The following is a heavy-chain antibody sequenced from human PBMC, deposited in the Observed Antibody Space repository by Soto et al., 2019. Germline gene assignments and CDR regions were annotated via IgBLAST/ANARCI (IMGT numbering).Heavy chain of an antibody. CDR3: AREPPMIVVVITSYNWFDP. D-gene: IGHD3-22*01. Sequence: VASVKVSCKASGGTFSSYTISWVRQAPGQGLEWMGRIIPILGIANYAQKFQGRVTITADKSTSTAYMELSSLRSEDTAVYYCAREPPMIVVVITSYNWFDPWGQGTLVTVSS. V-gene: IGHV1-69*04. CDR2: IIPILGIA. CDR1: GGTFSSYT. J-gene: IGHJ5*02.